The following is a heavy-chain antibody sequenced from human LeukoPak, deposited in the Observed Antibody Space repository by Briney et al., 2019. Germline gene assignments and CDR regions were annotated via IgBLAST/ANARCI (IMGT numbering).Heavy chain of an antibody. CDR3: ARAGIAAAGTRIGYYYGMDV. J-gene: IGHJ6*02. CDR1: GFTFSSYA. V-gene: IGHV3-48*04. D-gene: IGHD6-13*01. Sequence: GGSLRLSCAASGFTFSSYAMSWVRQAPGKGLEWVSYISNSGSTIYYADSVKGRFAISRDSAKNSLFLQMNGLRAEDTAVYYCARAGIAAAGTRIGYYYGMDVWGQGTTVTVSS. CDR2: ISNSGSTI.